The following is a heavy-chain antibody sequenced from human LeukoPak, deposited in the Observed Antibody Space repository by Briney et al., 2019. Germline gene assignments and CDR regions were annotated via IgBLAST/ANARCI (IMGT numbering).Heavy chain of an antibody. CDR1: GFTFRNYA. V-gene: IGHV3-23*01. D-gene: IGHD3-22*01. CDR3: AKDPLPYYYDSSGYYL. CDR2: ISGSGGST. Sequence: PGGSLRLSCAASGFTFRNYAMHWVRQAPGKGLEWVSAISGSGGSTYYADSVKGRFTISRDNSKNTLYLQMNSLRAEDTAVYYCAKDPLPYYYDSSGYYLRGQGTLVTVSS. J-gene: IGHJ4*02.